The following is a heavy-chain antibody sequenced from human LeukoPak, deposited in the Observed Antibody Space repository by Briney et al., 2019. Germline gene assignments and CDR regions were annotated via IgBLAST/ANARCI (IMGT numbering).Heavy chain of an antibody. V-gene: IGHV3-23*01. CDR3: AKAPVKYVSGSFFDY. D-gene: IGHD3-10*01. Sequence: GGSLRLSCAASGLTFYTYGMSWVRQAPGKGLEWVSGISGSGDTTYYADSVKGRFTISRDNSKNTLYLQMNSLRAEDTAVYYCAKAPVKYVSGSFFDYWGQGTLVTISS. CDR2: ISGSGDTT. J-gene: IGHJ4*02. CDR1: GLTFYTYG.